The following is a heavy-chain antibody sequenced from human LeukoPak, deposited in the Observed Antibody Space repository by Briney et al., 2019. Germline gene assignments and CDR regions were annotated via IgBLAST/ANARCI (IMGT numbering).Heavy chain of an antibody. Sequence: PGGSLRLSCAASGFTFSSYGMHWVRQAPGKGLEWVAIISYDGNNKYYAESVKGRYAISRDNSKDTLYLQMNSVRAEDTAMYYCAKDREVWCGELSSPGGMDVWGQGTTVTVSS. D-gene: IGHD3-10*01. J-gene: IGHJ6*02. CDR1: GFTFSSYG. V-gene: IGHV3-30*18. CDR2: ISYDGNNK. CDR3: AKDREVWCGELSSPGGMDV.